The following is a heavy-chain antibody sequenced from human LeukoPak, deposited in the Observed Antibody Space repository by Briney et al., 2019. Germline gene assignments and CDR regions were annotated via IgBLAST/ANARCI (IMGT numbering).Heavy chain of an antibody. J-gene: IGHJ6*03. Sequence: ASVKVSCKASGYTFTSYYMHWVRQAPGQGLEWMGIINPSGGSTSYAQKFQGRVTMTRDMSTSTVYMELSSLRSEDTAVYYCARDRRAGLLYYYMDVWGKGTTVTVSS. CDR1: GYTFTSYY. CDR3: ARDRRAGLLYYYMDV. V-gene: IGHV1-46*01. CDR2: INPSGGST. D-gene: IGHD1-26*01.